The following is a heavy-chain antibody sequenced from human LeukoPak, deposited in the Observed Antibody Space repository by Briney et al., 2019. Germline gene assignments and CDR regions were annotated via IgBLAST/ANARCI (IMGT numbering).Heavy chain of an antibody. Sequence: GESLKISCKVSGYSFTSYWIGWMRQMPGKGLEWMGIIYPGGSETRYDPSFQGQVTISADSSTSTAYLQWSSLRASDTAMYYCARASRDGYNQNFDHWGQGTLVTVSS. J-gene: IGHJ4*02. CDR3: ARASRDGYNQNFDH. CDR2: IYPGGSET. V-gene: IGHV5-51*01. CDR1: GYSFTSYW. D-gene: IGHD5-24*01.